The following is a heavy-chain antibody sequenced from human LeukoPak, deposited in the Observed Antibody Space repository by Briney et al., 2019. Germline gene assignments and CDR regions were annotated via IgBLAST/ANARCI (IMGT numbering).Heavy chain of an antibody. V-gene: IGHV3-30*04. CDR3: ARVWSSGSFLMALGY. CDR1: GFTFSSYA. D-gene: IGHD3-10*01. CDR2: ILFDGSSE. Sequence: PGRSLRLSCAASGFTFSSYAMHWVRQAPGKGLEWVAVILFDGSSEYYANSVKGRFTISRDNSKNTLYLQMNSLRPEDTAVYYCARVWSSGSFLMALGYWGQGTQVTVSS. J-gene: IGHJ4*02.